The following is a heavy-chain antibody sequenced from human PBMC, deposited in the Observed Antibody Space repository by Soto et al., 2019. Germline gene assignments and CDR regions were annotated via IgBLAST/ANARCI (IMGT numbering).Heavy chain of an antibody. CDR1: GGSISSGNYY. J-gene: IGHJ5*02. D-gene: IGHD3-22*01. CDR3: ARDISGYSWFDP. Sequence: SETLSLTCTVSGGSISSGNYYWSWIRQHPGKGLEWIGYIYYSGSTYYNPSLKSRVTISLDTSKNQFSLKLNSVTAADTAMYYCARDISGYSWFDPWGQGTLVTVSS. V-gene: IGHV4-31*03. CDR2: IYYSGST.